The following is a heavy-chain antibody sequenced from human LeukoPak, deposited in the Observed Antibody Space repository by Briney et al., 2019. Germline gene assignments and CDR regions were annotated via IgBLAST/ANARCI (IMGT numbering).Heavy chain of an antibody. CDR2: VYYSGST. Sequence: PSETLSLTCTVSGGSIRGSSYYWGWIRQPPGKGLEWIGSVYYSGSTYYNASLKSRLTISVDTSKDQFSLKLSSVTAADTAVYYCARLAGYSYGYGDYWGQGTLVTVSS. V-gene: IGHV4-39*01. CDR1: GGSIRGSSYY. CDR3: ARLAGYSYGYGDY. J-gene: IGHJ4*02. D-gene: IGHD5-18*01.